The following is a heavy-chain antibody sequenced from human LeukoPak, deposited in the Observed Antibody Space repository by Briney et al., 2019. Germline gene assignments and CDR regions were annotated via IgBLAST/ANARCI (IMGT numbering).Heavy chain of an antibody. CDR3: ARGDSSSLYYFDY. V-gene: IGHV3-23*01. D-gene: IGHD6-13*01. CDR2: IYGSDDKT. CDR1: GFTFSNYA. J-gene: IGHJ4*02. Sequence: GGSLRLSCVASGFTFSNYAMSWVRQAPGKGLELVSGIYGSDDKTVYGDAVKGRFTISRDNAKNSLYLQMNSLRAEDTAVYYCARGDSSSLYYFDYWGQGTLVTVSS.